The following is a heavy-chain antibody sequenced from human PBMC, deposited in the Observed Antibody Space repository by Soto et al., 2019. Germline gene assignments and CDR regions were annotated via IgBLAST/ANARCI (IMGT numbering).Heavy chain of an antibody. CDR1: GYTSTSYA. J-gene: IGHJ6*02. CDR2: INAGNGNT. Sequence: ASVKVSCKASGYTSTSYAMHWVRQAPGQRLEWMGWINAGNGNTKYSQKFQGRVTITRDTSASTAYMELSSLRSEDTAVYYCARGRITIFGVVQPSMDVWGQGTTVTVSS. V-gene: IGHV1-3*01. CDR3: ARGRITIFGVVQPSMDV. D-gene: IGHD3-3*01.